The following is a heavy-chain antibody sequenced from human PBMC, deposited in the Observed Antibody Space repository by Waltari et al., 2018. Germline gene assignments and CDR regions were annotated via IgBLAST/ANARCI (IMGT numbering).Heavy chain of an antibody. V-gene: IGHV4-39*07. Sequence: QLQLQESGPGLVKPSETLSLTCTVSGGSISSSSYYWGWIRHPPGKGVEWIGSIYYSGSTYYNPSLKSRVTISVDTSKNQFSLKLSSVTAADTAVYYCARDRGDSFPFYGMDVWGQGTTVTVSS. CDR1: GGSISSSSYY. J-gene: IGHJ6*02. CDR2: IYYSGST. D-gene: IGHD4-17*01. CDR3: ARDRGDSFPFYGMDV.